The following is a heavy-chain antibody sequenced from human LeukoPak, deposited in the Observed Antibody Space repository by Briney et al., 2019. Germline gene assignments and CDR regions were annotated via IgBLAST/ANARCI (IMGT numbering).Heavy chain of an antibody. CDR1: GYTFTTYY. J-gene: IGHJ4*02. CDR3: ATGPLDYSNYEGGDYFDY. Sequence: ASVKVSCKASGYTFTTYYLHWVRQAPGQGLEWMGIISPSGGSTTYAQKFQGRVTMTEDTSTDTAYMELSSLRSEDTAVYYCATGPLDYSNYEGGDYFDYWGQGTLVTVSS. CDR2: ISPSGGST. V-gene: IGHV1-46*01. D-gene: IGHD4-11*01.